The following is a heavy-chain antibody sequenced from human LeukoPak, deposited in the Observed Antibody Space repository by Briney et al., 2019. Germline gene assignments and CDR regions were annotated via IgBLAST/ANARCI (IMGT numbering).Heavy chain of an antibody. D-gene: IGHD3-22*01. CDR1: GYTFTGYY. CDR3: ARAVSNYYDSSGYDFDY. Sequence: GASVKVSCKASGYTFTGYYMHWVRQAPGQGLEWMGWINPNSGGTNYAQKFQGRVTMTRDTSISTAYMELSRLRSDDTAVYYCARAVSNYYDSSGYDFDYWGQGTLVTVSS. J-gene: IGHJ4*02. CDR2: INPNSGGT. V-gene: IGHV1-2*02.